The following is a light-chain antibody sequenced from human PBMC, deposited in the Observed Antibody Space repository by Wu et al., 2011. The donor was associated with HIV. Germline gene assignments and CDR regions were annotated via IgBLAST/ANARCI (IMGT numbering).Light chain of an antibody. CDR1: QSVSSSY. CDR2: GAS. V-gene: IGKV3-20*01. CDR3: QQYASSPLLT. J-gene: IGKJ4*01. Sequence: EIVLTQSPGTLSLSPGERATLSCRASQSVSSSYLAWYQQKPGQAPRLLIYGASSRATGIPDRFSASGSGTDFTLTISRLEPEDFAVYYCQQYASSPLLT.